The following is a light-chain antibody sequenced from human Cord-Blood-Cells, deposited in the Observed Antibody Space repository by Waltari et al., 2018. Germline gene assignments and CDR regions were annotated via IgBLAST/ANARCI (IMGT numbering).Light chain of an antibody. CDR2: EVS. J-gene: IGLJ3*02. V-gene: IGLV2-8*01. Sequence: QSALTQPPSASGSPGQSVTISCTGTSSDVGGYNYVSWYQQHPGNAPKLMIYEVSKRPSGIPARFSGSKSGNTASLTVSGLQAEDDADYYCSSYAGSNNGVFGGGTKLTVL. CDR3: SSYAGSNNGV. CDR1: SSDVGGYNY.